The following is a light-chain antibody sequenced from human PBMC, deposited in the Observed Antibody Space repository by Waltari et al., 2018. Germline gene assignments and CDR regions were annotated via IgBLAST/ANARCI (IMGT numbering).Light chain of an antibody. V-gene: IGLV1-44*01. CDR1: RSTIGRNT. CDR3: ATWDDSLNGLV. CDR2: DNK. J-gene: IGLJ3*02. Sequence: QSVLTQAPSASGTPRPRVTVSCSGGRSTIGRNTVKWYQHVPGAAPKLLIYDNKQRPSGVPDRFSGSKSGTSASLAISGLQSEDEATYYCATWDDSLNGLVLGGGTKVTVL.